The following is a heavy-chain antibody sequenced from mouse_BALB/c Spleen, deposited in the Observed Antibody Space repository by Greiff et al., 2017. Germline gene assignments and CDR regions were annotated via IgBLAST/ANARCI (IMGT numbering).Heavy chain of an antibody. J-gene: IGHJ3*01. D-gene: IGHD2-1*01. Sequence: VQLKQSGPELVKPGASVKMSCKASGYTFTSYVMHWVKQKPGQGLEWIGYINPYNDGTKYNEKFKGKATLTSDKSSSTAYMELSSLTSEDSAVYYCARRGNYAWFAYWGQGTLVTVSA. CDR3: ARRGNYAWFAY. V-gene: IGHV1-14*01. CDR2: INPYNDGT. CDR1: GYTFTSYV.